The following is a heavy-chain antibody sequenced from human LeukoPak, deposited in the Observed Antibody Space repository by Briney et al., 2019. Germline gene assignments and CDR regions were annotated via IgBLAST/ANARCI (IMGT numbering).Heavy chain of an antibody. CDR2: IKADGTEK. CDR1: GFTFSTYW. V-gene: IGHV3-7*02. Sequence: GGSLRLSCAASGFTFSTYWMSWVRQAPGKRLEWVANIKADGTEKYYVDSVRGRFTISRDNAQNMLFLQMNTLRVDDTAVYYCVRGAPFDYWGQGTLVTVPS. D-gene: IGHD1-26*01. CDR3: VRGAPFDY. J-gene: IGHJ4*02.